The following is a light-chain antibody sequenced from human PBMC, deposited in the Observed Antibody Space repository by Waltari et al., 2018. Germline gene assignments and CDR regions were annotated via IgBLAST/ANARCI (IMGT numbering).Light chain of an antibody. CDR3: QAWDSGKVI. V-gene: IGLV3-1*01. CDR1: KLGDKY. Sequence: SYEVTQPPSVSVSPGQTATITCSGDKLGDKYACWYQQKTGQSPMVVIYKDSKRPSGIPERFSGSNSGNTATLTIRGTQAMDEGDYYCQAWDSGKVIFGGGTKLTVL. CDR2: KDS. J-gene: IGLJ2*01.